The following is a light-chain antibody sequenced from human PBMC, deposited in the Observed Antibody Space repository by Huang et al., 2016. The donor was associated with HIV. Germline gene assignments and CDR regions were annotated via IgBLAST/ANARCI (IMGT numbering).Light chain of an antibody. V-gene: IGKV3-20*01. CDR1: QSVSSSY. CDR3: QQYGTSPQT. CDR2: GAS. Sequence: EIVLTQSPGTLFLSPGERATLSCRASQSVSSSYLAWYRQKPGQAPRLVIHGASSRATGIPDRFSGSGSGTDFTLTISRLEPEDFAVYYCQQYGTSPQTFGQGTKVEIK. J-gene: IGKJ1*01.